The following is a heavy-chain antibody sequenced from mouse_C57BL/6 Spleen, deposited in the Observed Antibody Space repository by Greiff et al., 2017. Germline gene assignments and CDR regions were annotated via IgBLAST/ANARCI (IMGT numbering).Heavy chain of an antibody. CDR2: ISYDGSN. V-gene: IGHV3-6*01. D-gene: IGHD3-2*02. Sequence: EESGPGLVKPSQSLSLTCSVTGYSITSGYYWNWIRQFPENKLEWMGYISYDGSNNYNPSLKNRISITRDTSKNQFFLKLNSVTTEDTATYYCARTGRQTAQDGTGRGQGPLVTVSA. CDR3: ARTGRQTAQDGTG. CDR1: GYSITSGYY. J-gene: IGHJ3*01.